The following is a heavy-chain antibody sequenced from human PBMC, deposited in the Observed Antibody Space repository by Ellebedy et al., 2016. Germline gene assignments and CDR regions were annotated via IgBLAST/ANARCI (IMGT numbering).Heavy chain of an antibody. Sequence: SETLSLTCAVYGGSFSGYYWSWIRQPPGKGLEWIVEINHSGSTNYNPSLKSRVTISVDTSKNQFSLKLSSVTAADTAVYYCARGGVAATPWYYFDYWGQGTLVTVSS. V-gene: IGHV4-34*01. D-gene: IGHD2-15*01. CDR3: ARGGVAATPWYYFDY. J-gene: IGHJ4*02. CDR2: INHSGST. CDR1: GGSFSGYY.